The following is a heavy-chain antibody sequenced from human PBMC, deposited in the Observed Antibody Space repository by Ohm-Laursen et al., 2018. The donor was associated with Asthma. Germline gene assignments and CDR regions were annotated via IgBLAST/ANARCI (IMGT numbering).Heavy chain of an antibody. CDR2: ISSSSSTI. J-gene: IGHJ4*02. V-gene: IGHV3-48*01. D-gene: IGHD3-10*01. Sequence: GSLRLSCSASGFTFSSYSMNWVRQAPEKGLEWVSYISSSSSTIYYADSVKGRFTISRDNAKNSLYLQMNSLRAEDTAVYYCARDPYYGSGSYYSGYWGQGTLVTVSS. CDR1: GFTFSSYS. CDR3: ARDPYYGSGSYYSGY.